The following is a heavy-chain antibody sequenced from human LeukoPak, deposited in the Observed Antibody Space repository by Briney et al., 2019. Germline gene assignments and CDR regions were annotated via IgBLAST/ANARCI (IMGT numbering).Heavy chain of an antibody. V-gene: IGHV3-30*04. D-gene: IGHD5-12*01. CDR2: ISYDGSNK. CDR3: ARSLATSYYYMDV. Sequence: GGSLRLSCAASGFTFSNYAMHWVRQAPGKGLEWVAVISYDGSNKYYADSVKGRFTISRNNSKNTVYLQMNSLRAEDTAVYYCARSLATSYYYMDVWGKGTTVTVSS. CDR1: GFTFSNYA. J-gene: IGHJ6*03.